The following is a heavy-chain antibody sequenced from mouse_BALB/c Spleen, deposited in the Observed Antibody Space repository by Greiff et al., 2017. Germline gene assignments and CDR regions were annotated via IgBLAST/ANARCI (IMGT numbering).Heavy chain of an antibody. D-gene: IGHD2-1*01. J-gene: IGHJ4*01. Sequence: VQLKESGPGLVKPSQSLSLTCSVTGYSITSGYYWNWIRQFPGNKLEWMGYISYDGSNNYNPSLKNPISITRDTSKNQFFLKLNSVTTEDTATYYCAREGGYYGNYKGYAMDYWGQGTSVTVSS. CDR1: GYSITSGYY. CDR2: ISYDGSN. CDR3: AREGGYYGNYKGYAMDY. V-gene: IGHV3-6*02.